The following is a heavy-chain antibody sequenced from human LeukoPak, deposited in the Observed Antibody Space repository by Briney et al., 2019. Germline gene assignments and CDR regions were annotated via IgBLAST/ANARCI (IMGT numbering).Heavy chain of an antibody. CDR2: IYYSGST. D-gene: IGHD6-13*01. V-gene: IGHV4-38-2*02. J-gene: IGHJ4*02. Sequence: SETLSLTCSVSGFSISSTYCWGWVRQPPGQGLEWIGSIYYSGSTYYNPSLKSRVTISVDTSKNQFSLKLSSVTAADTAVYYCARDGSTAAGQVFDYWGQGTLVTVSS. CDR1: GFSISSTYC. CDR3: ARDGSTAAGQVFDY.